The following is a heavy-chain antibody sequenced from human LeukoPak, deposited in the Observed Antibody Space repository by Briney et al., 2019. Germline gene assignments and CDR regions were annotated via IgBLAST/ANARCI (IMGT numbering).Heavy chain of an antibody. CDR1: GGTFSNYA. CDR3: ARDSRPDTYYYGSGSYRAFDI. Sequence: ASVKVSCKASGGTFSNYAISWVRQAPGQGLEWMGWISAYNGNTNYAQKLQGRVTMTTDTSTSTAYMELRSLRSDDTAVYYCARDSRPDTYYYGSGSYRAFDIWGQGTMVTVSS. V-gene: IGHV1-18*01. CDR2: ISAYNGNT. D-gene: IGHD3-10*01. J-gene: IGHJ3*02.